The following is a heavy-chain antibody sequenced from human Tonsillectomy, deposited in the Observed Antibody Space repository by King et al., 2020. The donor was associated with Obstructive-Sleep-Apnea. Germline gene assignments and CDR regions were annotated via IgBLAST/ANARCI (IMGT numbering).Heavy chain of an antibody. J-gene: IGHJ4*02. D-gene: IGHD3-22*01. CDR3: AKDREYYDSSGYCPLDY. CDR1: GFTFSSYG. CDR2: IRYDGNNE. V-gene: IGHV3-30*02. Sequence: QLVQSGGGVVQPGRSLRLSCAASGFTFSSYGMHWVRQAPGKGLEWVAFIRYDGNNEYYSDSVKGRFTISRDNFKNTLYLQMNSLRAEDTAVYYCAKDREYYDSSGYCPLDYWGQGTLVTVSS.